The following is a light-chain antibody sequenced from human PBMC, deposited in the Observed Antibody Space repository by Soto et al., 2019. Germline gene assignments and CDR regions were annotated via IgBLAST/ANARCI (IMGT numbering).Light chain of an antibody. CDR1: QGISSY. J-gene: IGKJ4*01. CDR3: QQYYSYPLT. CDR2: AAS. V-gene: IGKV1-8*01. Sequence: ALRMTQSPSSLSASTGDRVTITCRASQGISSYLAWYQQKPGKAPKLLIYAASTLQSGVPSRFSGSGSGTDFTLTISCLQSEDFATYYCQQYYSYPLTFGGGTKVDIK.